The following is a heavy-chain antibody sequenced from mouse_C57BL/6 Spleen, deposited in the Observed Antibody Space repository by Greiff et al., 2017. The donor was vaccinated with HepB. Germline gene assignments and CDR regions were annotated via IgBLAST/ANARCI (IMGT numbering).Heavy chain of an antibody. CDR1: GYTFTSYW. CDR3: ARKHYGSSYDYAMDY. CDR2: IYPGSGST. J-gene: IGHJ4*01. V-gene: IGHV1-55*01. D-gene: IGHD1-1*01. Sequence: QVQLQQPGAELVKPGASVKMSCKASGYTFTSYWITWVKQRPGQGLEWIGDIYPGSGSTNYNEKFKSKATLTVDTSSSTAYMQLSSLTSEDSAVYYCARKHYGSSYDYAMDYWGQGTSVTVSS.